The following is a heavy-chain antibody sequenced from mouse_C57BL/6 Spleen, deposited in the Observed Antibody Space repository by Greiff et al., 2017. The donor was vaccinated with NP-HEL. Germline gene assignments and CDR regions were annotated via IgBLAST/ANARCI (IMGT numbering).Heavy chain of an antibody. CDR2: IYPGDGDT. CDR1: GYAFSSYW. Sequence: VKLVESGAELVKPGASVKISCKASGYAFSSYWMNWVKQRPGKGLEWIGQIYPGDGDTNYNGKFKGKATLTADKSSSTAYMQLSSLTSEDSAVYFCARLGDGKGHDYWGQGTTLTVSS. J-gene: IGHJ2*01. V-gene: IGHV1-80*01. CDR3: ARLGDGKGHDY. D-gene: IGHD2-13*01.